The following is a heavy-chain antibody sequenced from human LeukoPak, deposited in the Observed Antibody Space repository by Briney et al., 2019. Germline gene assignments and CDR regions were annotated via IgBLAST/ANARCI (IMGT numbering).Heavy chain of an antibody. V-gene: IGHV3-20*04. CDR1: GLTFDDYG. J-gene: IGHJ5*02. D-gene: IGHD2-2*01. CDR2: INWNGGST. CDR3: ARVPYCSSTSCYGNWFDP. Sequence: GGSLRLSCAASGLTFDDYGMSWVRQAPGKGLEWVSGINWNGGSTGYADSVKGRFTISRDNAKNSLYLQMNSLRAEDTALCYCARVPYCSSTSCYGNWFDPWGQGTLVTVSS.